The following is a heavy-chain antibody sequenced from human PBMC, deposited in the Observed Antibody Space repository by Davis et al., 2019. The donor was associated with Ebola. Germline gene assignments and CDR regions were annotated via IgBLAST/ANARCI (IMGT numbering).Heavy chain of an antibody. Sequence: MPSETLSLTCTVYGGSFSGYYWSWIRQPPGKGLEWIGEINHSGSTNYNPSLKSRVTISVDTSKNQFSLKLSSVTAADTAVYYCARHGSSSPIDYWGQGTLVTVSS. D-gene: IGHD6-6*01. CDR3: ARHGSSSPIDY. CDR1: GGSFSGYY. V-gene: IGHV4-34*01. CDR2: INHSGST. J-gene: IGHJ4*02.